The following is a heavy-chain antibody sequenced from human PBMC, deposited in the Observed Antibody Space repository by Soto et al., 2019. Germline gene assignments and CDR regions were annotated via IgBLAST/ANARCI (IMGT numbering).Heavy chain of an antibody. J-gene: IGHJ4*02. D-gene: IGHD1-20*01. CDR3: AKAKDDNWNPPPYFDY. V-gene: IGHV3-23*01. CDR2: LSSSGGST. Sequence: PGGSLRLSCAASGFTFSSYAMNWVRQAPGQGLEWVSGLSSSGGSTYYADSVKGRFTISRDNSKNTLYLQMNSLRAEDTAVYYCAKAKDDNWNPPPYFDYWGQGTLVTVSS. CDR1: GFTFSSYA.